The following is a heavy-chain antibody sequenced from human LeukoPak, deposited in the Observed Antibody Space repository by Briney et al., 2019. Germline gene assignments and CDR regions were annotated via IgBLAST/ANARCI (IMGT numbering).Heavy chain of an antibody. V-gene: IGHV3-73*01. CDR1: GFTSSDSA. J-gene: IGHJ4*02. Sequence: GGSLRLSCVGSGFTSSDSAIHWVRLAPGKGLEWVGRVRSKANAYATTYPASMKGRFTISREESKNTTYLQMNSLKTEDAAVYLCTRWPLNGPPFDYWGQGTLVTVSS. CDR3: TRWPLNGPPFDY. D-gene: IGHD5-12*01. CDR2: VRSKANAYAT.